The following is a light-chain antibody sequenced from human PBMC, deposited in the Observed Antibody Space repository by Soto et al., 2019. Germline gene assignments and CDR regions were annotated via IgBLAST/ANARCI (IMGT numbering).Light chain of an antibody. V-gene: IGKV2-28*01. CDR1: QSLLHSNGYNY. CDR2: LGS. CDR3: MQALQTPLFT. J-gene: IGKJ3*01. Sequence: VMTQSPLSLPVTPGEPASISCRSSQSLLHSNGYNYLHWYLQKPGQSPQLLIYLGSNRATGVPDRFSGSGSGTDFTLKISRVEAEDVGVYYCMQALQTPLFTFGPGTKVDIK.